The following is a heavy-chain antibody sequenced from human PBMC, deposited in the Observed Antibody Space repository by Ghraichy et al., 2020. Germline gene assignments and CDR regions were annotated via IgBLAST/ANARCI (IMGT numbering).Heavy chain of an antibody. J-gene: IGHJ4*02. Sequence: GGSLRLSCAASGFTFSNYWMHWVRQAPGKGLEWVANIKADGSEKYYVDSVKGRFTISRDNAKNSLYLQMNSLRAEDTAIYYCTRGFDYWGQGTLLTVSS. CDR3: TRGFDY. CDR2: IKADGSEK. V-gene: IGHV3-7*03. CDR1: GFTFSNYW.